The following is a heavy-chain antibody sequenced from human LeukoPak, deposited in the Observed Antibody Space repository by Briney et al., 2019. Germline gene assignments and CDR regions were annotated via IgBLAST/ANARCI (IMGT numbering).Heavy chain of an antibody. V-gene: IGHV3-13*01. CDR2: IGTAGDT. J-gene: IGHJ4*02. CDR3: ARQMTPHGNFDY. D-gene: IGHD1-26*01. CDR1: VFTLSNLS. Sequence: GGSVRLSCAASVFTLSNLSMDWVRQATGKGLEWVSAIGTAGDTFYPGSVKGRFTISRENAKNSLYLQMNNLRAEDTAVYYCARQMTPHGNFDYWGQGTLVTVSS.